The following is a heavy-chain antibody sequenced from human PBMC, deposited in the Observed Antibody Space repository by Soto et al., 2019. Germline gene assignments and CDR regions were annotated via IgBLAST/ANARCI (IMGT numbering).Heavy chain of an antibody. CDR1: GFIFSNYY. D-gene: IGHD1-26*01. J-gene: IGHJ4*02. Sequence: PGGSLRLSCAASGFIFSNYYMTWIRQAPGKGPEWISYISGGGDVTAYAHSVKGRFTISRDNTKRSLYLQMDSLTVEDTAVYYCSRDPRLVDYWGQGTLVTVAS. CDR3: SRDPRLVDY. CDR2: ISGGGDVT. V-gene: IGHV3-11*01.